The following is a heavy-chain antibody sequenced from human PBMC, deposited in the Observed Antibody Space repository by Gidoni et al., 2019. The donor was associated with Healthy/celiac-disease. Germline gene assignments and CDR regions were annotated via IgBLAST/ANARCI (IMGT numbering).Heavy chain of an antibody. Sequence: EVQLVESGGGLVKPGGSLRLSCAASGFTFSSYSMNWVRQAPGKGLEWVSSISSSSSYIYYADSVKGRFTISRDNAKNSLYLQMNSLRAEDTAVYYCARYVPSGWYIDYWGQGTLVTVSS. CDR3: ARYVPSGWYIDY. J-gene: IGHJ4*02. CDR2: ISSSSSYI. CDR1: GFTFSSYS. D-gene: IGHD6-19*01. V-gene: IGHV3-21*01.